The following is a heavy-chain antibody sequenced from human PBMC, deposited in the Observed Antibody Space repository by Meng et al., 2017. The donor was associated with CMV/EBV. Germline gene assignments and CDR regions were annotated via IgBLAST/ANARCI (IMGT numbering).Heavy chain of an antibody. V-gene: IGHV4-30-4*08. CDR3: ARGPMVRGVIGYYYYGMDV. Sequence: DYYWSWIRQPPGKGLEWIGYIYYSGSTYYNPSLKSRVAISVDTSKNQFSLKLSSVTAADTAVYYCARGPMVRGVIGYYYYGMDVWGQGTTVTVSS. CDR1: DYY. J-gene: IGHJ6*02. CDR2: IYYSGST. D-gene: IGHD3-10*01.